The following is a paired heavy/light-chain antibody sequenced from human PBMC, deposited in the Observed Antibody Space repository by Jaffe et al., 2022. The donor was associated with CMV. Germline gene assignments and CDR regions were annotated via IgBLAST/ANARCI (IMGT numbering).Heavy chain of an antibody. CDR2: IYYSGST. CDR1: GGSISSYY. CDR3: ARSTGFWSGYRYDYYYGMDV. J-gene: IGHJ6*02. D-gene: IGHD3-3*01. V-gene: IGHV4-59*01. Sequence: QVQLQESGPGLVKPSETLSLTCTVSGGSISSYYWSWIRQPPGKGLEWIGYIYYSGSTNYNPSLKSRVTISVDTSKNQFSLKLSSVTAADTAVYYCARSTGFWSGYRYDYYYGMDVWGQGTTVTVSS.
Light chain of an antibody. CDR1: QSISSW. CDR2: KAS. J-gene: IGKJ1*01. V-gene: IGKV1-5*03. Sequence: DIQMTQSPSTLSASVGDRVTITCRASQSISSWLAWYQQKPGKAPKLLIYKASSLESGVPSRFSGSGSGTEFTLTISSLQPDDFATYYCQQYNSWTFGQGTKVEIK. CDR3: QQYNSWT.